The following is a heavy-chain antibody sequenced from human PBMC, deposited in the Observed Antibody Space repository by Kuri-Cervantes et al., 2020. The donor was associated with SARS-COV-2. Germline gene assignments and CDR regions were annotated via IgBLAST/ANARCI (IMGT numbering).Heavy chain of an antibody. D-gene: IGHD4-17*01. CDR2: IYHSGST. V-gene: IGHV4-4*02. CDR1: GGSISSSNW. J-gene: IGHJ4*02. CDR3: ARVTSTVIRYYFDY. Sequence: SETLSLTCAVSGGSISSSNWWSWVRQPPGKGLEWIGEIYHSGSTNYNPSLKSRVTISVDKSKNQFSLKLSSVTAADTAVYYCARVTSTVIRYYFDYWGQGTLVTVSS.